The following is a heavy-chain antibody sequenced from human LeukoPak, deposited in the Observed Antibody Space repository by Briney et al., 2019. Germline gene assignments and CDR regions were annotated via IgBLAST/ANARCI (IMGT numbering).Heavy chain of an antibody. D-gene: IGHD3-22*01. CDR1: GYTFTSYD. J-gene: IGHJ4*02. CDR2: INPNSGGT. V-gene: IGHV1-2*02. CDR3: ARGLGIVVVITGYFDY. Sequence: ASVKVSCKASGYTFTSYDINWVRQATGQGLEWMGWINPNSGGTNYAQKFQGRVTMTRDTSISTAYMELSRLRSDDTAVYYCARGLGIVVVITGYFDYWGQGTLVTVSS.